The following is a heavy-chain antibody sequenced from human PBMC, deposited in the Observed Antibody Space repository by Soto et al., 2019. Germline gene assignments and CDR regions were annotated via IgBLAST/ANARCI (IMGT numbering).Heavy chain of an antibody. D-gene: IGHD3-3*01. Sequence: QVQLVQSGAEVKKPGSSVKVSCKASGGTFSSYAISWVRQAPGQGLEWMGGIIPIFGTANYAQKFQGRVTITADESTSTAYMELSSLRSEDTAVYYCGLTTNFWSCYDDYYYYGMDVWGQGTTVTVSS. CDR3: GLTTNFWSCYDDYYYYGMDV. CDR1: GGTFSSYA. J-gene: IGHJ6*02. CDR2: IIPIFGTA. V-gene: IGHV1-69*01.